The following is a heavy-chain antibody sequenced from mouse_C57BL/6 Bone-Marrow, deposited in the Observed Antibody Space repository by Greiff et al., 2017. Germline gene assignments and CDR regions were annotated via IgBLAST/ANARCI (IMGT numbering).Heavy chain of an antibody. V-gene: IGHV1-72*01. D-gene: IGHD2-1*01. J-gene: IGHJ1*03. CDR2: IDPNSGGT. Sequence: GLEWIGRIDPNSGGTKYNEKFKSKATLTVDKPSSTAYMQLSSLTSEDSAVYYCAHGNYFYWYFAVWGTGTRSPSPQ. CDR3: AHGNYFYWYFAV.